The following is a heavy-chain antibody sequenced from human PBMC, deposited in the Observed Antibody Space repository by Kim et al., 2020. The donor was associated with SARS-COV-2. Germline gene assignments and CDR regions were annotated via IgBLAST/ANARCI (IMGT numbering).Heavy chain of an antibody. V-gene: IGHV4-59*01. D-gene: IGHD1-1*01. J-gene: IGHJ3*02. CDR2: T. CDR3: ARELDGAFDI. Sequence: THYTTPLQSRVTISVDTSKHQFSLKLSSVTAADTAVYYCARELDGAFDIWGQGTMVTVSS.